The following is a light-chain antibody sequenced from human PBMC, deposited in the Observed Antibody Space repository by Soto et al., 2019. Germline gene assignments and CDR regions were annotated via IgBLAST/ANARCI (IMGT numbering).Light chain of an antibody. J-gene: IGKJ1*01. CDR1: QSISSW. CDR3: QQYNIYRLT. CDR2: RSS. Sequence: DIQMTQSPYTLSASVGDRVTITCRASQSISSWLAWYQQKPGKAPKLLIYRSSSLESGVPSRFSDSGSGTEFALTIRRLRPDDFATYYCQQYNIYRLTCGEGTKVEIK. V-gene: IGKV1-5*03.